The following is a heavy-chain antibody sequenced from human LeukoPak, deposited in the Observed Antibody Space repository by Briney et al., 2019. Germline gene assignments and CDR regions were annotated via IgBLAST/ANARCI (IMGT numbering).Heavy chain of an antibody. Sequence: GGSLRLSCAASGFTFSSYGMHWVRQAPGKGLEWEAVISYDGSNKYYADSVKGRFTISRDNSKNTLYLQMNSLRAEDTAVYYCCGIAVAGIYWGQGTLVTVSS. V-gene: IGHV3-30*03. J-gene: IGHJ4*02. CDR3: CGIAVAGIY. D-gene: IGHD6-19*01. CDR2: ISYDGSNK. CDR1: GFTFSSYG.